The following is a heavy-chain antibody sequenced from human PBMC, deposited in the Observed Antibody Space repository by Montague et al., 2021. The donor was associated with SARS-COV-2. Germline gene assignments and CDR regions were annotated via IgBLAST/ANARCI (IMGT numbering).Heavy chain of an antibody. CDR3: ARFGSGTLEFDL. J-gene: IGHJ5*02. D-gene: IGHD1-26*01. CDR1: GASISTGIYY. CDR2: IRTTGRT. V-gene: IGHV4-61*02. Sequence: TLSLTCTVSGASISTGIYYWSWIRQPAGKGLEWIGRIRTTGRTDYNSSLESRVFISVDTSTNQFSLSLTSVTAADTAVYFCARFGSGTLEFDLWGQGTLVTVSS.